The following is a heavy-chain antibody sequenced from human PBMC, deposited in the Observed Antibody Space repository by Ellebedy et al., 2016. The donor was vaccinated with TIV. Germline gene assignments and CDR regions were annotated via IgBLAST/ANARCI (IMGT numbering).Heavy chain of an antibody. CDR2: ISSDGGNK. CDR3: ARGGSSGSSDY. V-gene: IGHV3-30*03. CDR1: GFTFRSHG. D-gene: IGHD3-10*01. Sequence: GESLKISXVASGFTFRSHGIYWVRQAPGKGLEWVAVISSDGGNKYYADSVKGRFTISRDNSKNTLYLQMNSLRTDDMAVYYCARGGSSGSSDYWGQGTLVTVSS. J-gene: IGHJ4*02.